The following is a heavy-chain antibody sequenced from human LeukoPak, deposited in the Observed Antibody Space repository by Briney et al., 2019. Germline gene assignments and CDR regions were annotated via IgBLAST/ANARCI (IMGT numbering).Heavy chain of an antibody. Sequence: QPGRSLRLSCAASGFTFSRYGMHWVRQAPGKGLEWVAVIWYDGSKKYYVDSVKGRFTISRDNSKNTLYLQMNSLRAEDTAVYYCVRDRGSWYHFDYWGQGTLVTVSS. CDR1: GFTFSRYG. CDR2: IWYDGSKK. J-gene: IGHJ4*02. CDR3: VRDRGSWYHFDY. V-gene: IGHV3-33*01. D-gene: IGHD6-13*01.